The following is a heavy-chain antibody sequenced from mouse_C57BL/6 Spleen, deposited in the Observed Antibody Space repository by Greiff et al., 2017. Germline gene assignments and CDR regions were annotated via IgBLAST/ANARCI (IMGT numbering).Heavy chain of an antibody. Sequence: VQLKQSGGDLVKPGGSLKLSCAASGFTFSSYGMSWVRQTPDKRLEWVATISSGGSYTYYPDSVKGRFTISRDNAKNTLYLQMSSLKSEDTAMYYCARLPYDYYAMDYWGQGTSVTVSS. V-gene: IGHV5-6*01. J-gene: IGHJ4*01. CDR2: ISSGGSYT. CDR1: GFTFSSYG. CDR3: ARLPYDYYAMDY.